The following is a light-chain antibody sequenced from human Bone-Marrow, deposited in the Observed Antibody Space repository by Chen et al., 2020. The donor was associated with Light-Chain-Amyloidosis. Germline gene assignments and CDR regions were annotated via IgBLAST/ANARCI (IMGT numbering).Light chain of an antibody. CDR3: SSYTFSSTLVV. J-gene: IGLJ1*01. V-gene: IGLV2-14*03. CDR1: SSDVGGYDY. Sequence: QSALTQPASVSGSPGQSITISCTGSSSDVGGYDYVSWYQHHPGKAPKLMIFDVSDRPSGVSSRFSGSKSGSTASLTISGLQAEDEADYYCSSYTFSSTLVVFGTGTKVTVL. CDR2: DVS.